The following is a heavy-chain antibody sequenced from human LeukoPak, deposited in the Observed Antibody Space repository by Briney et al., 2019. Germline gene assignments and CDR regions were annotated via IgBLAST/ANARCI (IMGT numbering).Heavy chain of an antibody. CDR3: ARGLRYDYFDN. CDR2: IKQDGSEK. Sequence: GGSRRLSCAASGFTFSGYWMSWVRQAPGKALEWVANIKQDGSEKYYVDSVKGRFTISRDNAKNSLYLQMTSLRAEDTAVYYCARGLRYDYFDNWGQGTLVTVSS. J-gene: IGHJ4*02. V-gene: IGHV3-7*04. CDR1: GFTFSGYW. D-gene: IGHD4-17*01.